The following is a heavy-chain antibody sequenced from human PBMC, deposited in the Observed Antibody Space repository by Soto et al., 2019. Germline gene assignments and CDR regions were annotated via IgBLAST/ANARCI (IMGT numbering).Heavy chain of an antibody. D-gene: IGHD6-19*01. Sequence: GASVKVSCKASGGTFSSYAISWVRQAPGQGLEWMGGIIPIFGTANYAQKFQGRVTITADESTSTAYMELSSLRSEDTAVYYCARAEEQWLGTNDYWGQGTLVTVSS. CDR1: GGTFSSYA. CDR3: ARAEEQWLGTNDY. J-gene: IGHJ4*02. V-gene: IGHV1-69*13. CDR2: IIPIFGTA.